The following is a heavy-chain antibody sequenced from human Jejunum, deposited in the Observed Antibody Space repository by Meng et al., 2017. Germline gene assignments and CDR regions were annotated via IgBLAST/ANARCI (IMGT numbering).Heavy chain of an antibody. CDR2: ISYSGHT. V-gene: IGHV4-39*07. Sequence: QHLPESRPGLVKPSETLSLTCTVSRDSINSTPYYWGWVRQPPGEGLEWLGSISYSGHTYYTPSLKSRVTISVDTSKNQFSLKVTSVTAADTAVYYCASDQYASAWFKYWGQGALVTVSS. D-gene: IGHD2-2*01. CDR3: ASDQYASAWFKY. J-gene: IGHJ4*02. CDR1: RDSINSTPYY.